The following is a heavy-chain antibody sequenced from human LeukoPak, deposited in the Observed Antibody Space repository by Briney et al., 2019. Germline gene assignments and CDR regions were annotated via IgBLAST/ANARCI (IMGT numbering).Heavy chain of an antibody. Sequence: SETLSLTCTVSGGSIKSYYWSWIRQPPGKGLEWIGYTYDSGSTNYNPSLKSRVTISLDAAKDQFSLRLSSVAAADTALYYCARVRWLNAYYHYYYMDVWGKGTTVTVSS. CDR3: ARVRWLNAYYHYYYMDV. D-gene: IGHD3-22*01. CDR1: GGSIKSYY. J-gene: IGHJ6*03. CDR2: TYDSGST. V-gene: IGHV4-59*01.